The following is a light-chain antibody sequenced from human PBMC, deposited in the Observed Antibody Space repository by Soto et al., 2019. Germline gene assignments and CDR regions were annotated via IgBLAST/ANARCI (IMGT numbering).Light chain of an antibody. J-gene: IGKJ1*01. CDR1: QSVSSN. V-gene: IGKV3-15*01. CDR3: QQYNNWPSWT. Sequence: EIVMTQSPATLSVSPGERATLSCRASQSVSSNLAWYQQKPGQAPRRLIYGASTRATGIPARFSGSGSGTEVTHTVSSLQSEDFAVYYCQQYNNWPSWTFGQGTKVEIK. CDR2: GAS.